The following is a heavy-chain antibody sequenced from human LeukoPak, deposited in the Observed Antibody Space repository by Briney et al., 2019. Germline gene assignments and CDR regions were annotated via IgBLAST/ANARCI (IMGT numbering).Heavy chain of an antibody. D-gene: IGHD2-2*01. CDR3: ERGSCSSTSCYAVDM. J-gene: IGHJ3*02. CDR1: GGSISSGGYY. V-gene: IGHV4-31*03. Sequence: SETLSLTCTVSGGSISSGGYYWRWLRQPPGKGLEWIGYIYYSGSTYYNPSLKSRVTISVDTSKNQFSLKLSSVRAADSPVYYCERGSCSSTSCYAVDMWRQETSDSVS. CDR2: IYYSGST.